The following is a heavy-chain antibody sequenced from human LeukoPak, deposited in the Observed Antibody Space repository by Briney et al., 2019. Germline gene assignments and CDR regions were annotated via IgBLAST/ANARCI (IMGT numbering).Heavy chain of an antibody. CDR3: ASSGSYDAEYFQN. CDR1: GGSISSYY. Sequence: PSETLSLTCTVSGGSISSYYWSWIRQPAGKGLEWIGRIYTSGSTNYNPSLKTGVTMSVDTSKNQFSLKLSSVTAADTAVYYCASSGSYDAEYFQNWGQGTLVTVSS. CDR2: IYTSGST. V-gene: IGHV4-4*07. J-gene: IGHJ1*01. D-gene: IGHD1-26*01.